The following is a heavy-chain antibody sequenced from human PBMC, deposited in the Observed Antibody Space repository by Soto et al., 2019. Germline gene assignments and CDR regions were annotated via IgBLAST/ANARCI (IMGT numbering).Heavy chain of an antibody. CDR1: GGSISSSSYY. CDR2: IYYSGST. Sequence: QLQLQESGPGLVKPSETLSLTCTVSGGSISSSSYYWGWIRQPPGKGLEWIGSIYYSGSTYYNPSLKSRVTISVDTSKNQFSLKLSSVTAADTAVYYCARHKRVGAIPLFDYWGQGTLVTVSS. D-gene: IGHD1-26*01. V-gene: IGHV4-39*01. CDR3: ARHKRVGAIPLFDY. J-gene: IGHJ4*02.